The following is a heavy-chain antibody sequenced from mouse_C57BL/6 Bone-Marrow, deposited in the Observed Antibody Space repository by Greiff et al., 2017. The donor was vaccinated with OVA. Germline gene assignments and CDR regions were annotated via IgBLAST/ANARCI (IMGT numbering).Heavy chain of an antibody. D-gene: IGHD1-1*01. CDR3: ARSGDYGSSYGYFDV. Sequence: EVQLQQSGPELVKPGASVKMSCKASGYTFTDYNMHWVKQSHGKSLEWIGYINPNNGGTSYNQKFKGKATLTVNKSSSTAYMELRSLTSEDSAVYYCARSGDYGSSYGYFDVWGTGTTVTVSS. V-gene: IGHV1-22*01. CDR1: GYTFTDYN. J-gene: IGHJ1*03. CDR2: INPNNGGT.